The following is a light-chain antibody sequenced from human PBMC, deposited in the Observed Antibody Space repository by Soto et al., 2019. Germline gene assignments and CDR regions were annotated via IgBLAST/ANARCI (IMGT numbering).Light chain of an antibody. V-gene: IGKV1-5*03. CDR1: QSISSW. CDR3: QQYNDKFT. Sequence: DIQMTQSPSTLSASVGDRVTITCRASQSISSWLAWYQQKPGKAPNLLIYKASSLQSGVPSRFSGSGSGTEFALSISSLEPDCCGTYYCQQYNDKFTFGQGTHVPI. J-gene: IGKJ1*01. CDR2: KAS.